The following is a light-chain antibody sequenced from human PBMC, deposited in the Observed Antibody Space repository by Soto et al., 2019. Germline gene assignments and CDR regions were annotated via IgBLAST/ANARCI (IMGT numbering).Light chain of an antibody. J-gene: IGKJ5*01. CDR3: QQRTNWPTST. CDR1: QNVRSY. CDR2: DAS. Sequence: EIVLTQSPATLSLSPGERATLSCRASQNVRSYLAWYQQKPGQAPRLLIHDASSRATGIPDRFIGRGSWTDFTITISSLEHEDSSVYYCQQRTNWPTSTFGQGTRLEIK. V-gene: IGKV3-11*01.